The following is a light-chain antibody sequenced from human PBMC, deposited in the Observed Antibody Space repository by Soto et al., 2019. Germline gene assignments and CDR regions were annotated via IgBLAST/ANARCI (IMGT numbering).Light chain of an antibody. CDR3: QRCYIFPST. Sequence: DIQLTQSPSTLSASVGDRVTITCRASQSIGSWLAWYQQTPGQAPKLLIYTASHLHSGVPSRFSGSGFGTEFTLTISSLQPDDFATDYCQRCYIFPSTFGQGTKVDIK. V-gene: IGKV1-5*03. CDR2: TAS. J-gene: IGKJ2*01. CDR1: QSIGSW.